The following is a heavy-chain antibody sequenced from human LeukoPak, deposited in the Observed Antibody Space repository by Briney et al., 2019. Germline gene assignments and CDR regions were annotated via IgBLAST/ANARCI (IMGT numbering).Heavy chain of an antibody. CDR2: INPNSGGT. D-gene: IGHD3-22*01. J-gene: IGHJ2*01. CDR1: GYTFTSYG. V-gene: IGHV1-2*02. CDR3: ARVGDNSSGFYLYWYFAL. Sequence: ASVKVSCKASGYTFTSYGISWVRQAPGQGLEWMGWINPNSGGTNYAQKFQGRVTMTRDTSISTAYMELSRLRSDDTAVYYCARVGDNSSGFYLYWYFALWGRGTLVTVSS.